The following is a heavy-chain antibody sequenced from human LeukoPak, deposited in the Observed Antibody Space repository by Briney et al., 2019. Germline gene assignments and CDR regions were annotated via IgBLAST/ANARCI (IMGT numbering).Heavy chain of an antibody. CDR2: IIPIFGTA. CDR3: ARDHGGYSYGYGGWFDP. J-gene: IGHJ5*02. D-gene: IGHD5-18*01. Sequence: SVKVSCKASGGTFSSYAISWVRQAPGQGLEWMGGIIPIFGTANYAQKFQGRVTITTDESTSTAYMELSSLRSEDTAVYYCARDHGGYSYGYGGWFDPWGQGTLVTVSS. CDR1: GGTFSSYA. V-gene: IGHV1-69*05.